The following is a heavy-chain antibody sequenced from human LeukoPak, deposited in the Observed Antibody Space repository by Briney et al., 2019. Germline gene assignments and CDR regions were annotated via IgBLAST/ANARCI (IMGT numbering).Heavy chain of an antibody. Sequence: GGSLRLSCAASGFTFSDYYMSWIRQAPGKGLEWVSYISSSGTTIYHADSVKGRFTISRDNAKNSLYLQMNSLRAEDTAVYYCARRTVTRDWYFDLWGRGTLVTVSS. D-gene: IGHD4-17*01. V-gene: IGHV3-11*01. CDR3: ARRTVTRDWYFDL. J-gene: IGHJ2*01. CDR2: ISSSGTTI. CDR1: GFTFSDYY.